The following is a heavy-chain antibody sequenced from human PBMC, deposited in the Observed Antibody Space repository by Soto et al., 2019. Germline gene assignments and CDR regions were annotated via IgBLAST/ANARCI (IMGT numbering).Heavy chain of an antibody. CDR3: ATGQQVRMADI. J-gene: IGHJ3*02. D-gene: IGHD6-13*01. V-gene: IGHV3-11*03. CDR1: GFTVSGYC. Sequence: QVHLLESGGGLVKPGGSLRLSCAASGFTVSGYCMGWIRQPPGKGLEWISYISGDSIDTNHADSVKGRFTISRDNAKNSLYLQMDSLRVDDTAVYFCATGQQVRMADIWGQGTMVTVSS. CDR2: ISGDSIDT.